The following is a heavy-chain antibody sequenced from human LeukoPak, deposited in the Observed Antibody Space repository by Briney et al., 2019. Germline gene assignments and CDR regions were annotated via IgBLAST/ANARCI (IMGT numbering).Heavy chain of an antibody. CDR3: ARGIAAAGIHFNYYYYMDV. V-gene: IGHV6-1*01. CDR1: GDSVSSNSAA. D-gene: IGHD6-13*01. CDR2: TYYRSKWYN. Sequence: SQTLSLTCAISGDSVSSNSAAWNWIRQSPSRGLEWLGRTYYRSKWYNDYAVSVKSRITINPDTSKNQFSLQLNSVTPEDTAVYYCARGIAAAGIHFNYYYYMDVWGKGTTVTVSS. J-gene: IGHJ6*03.